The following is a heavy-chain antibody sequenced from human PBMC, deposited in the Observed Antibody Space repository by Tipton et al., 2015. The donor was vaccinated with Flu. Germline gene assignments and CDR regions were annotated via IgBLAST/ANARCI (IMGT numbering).Heavy chain of an antibody. V-gene: IGHV4-61*02. CDR3: ARDNQCYDSNWFDP. CDR1: GGSISSGGYY. CDR2: IYTSGST. J-gene: IGHJ5*02. D-gene: IGHD3-22*01. Sequence: TLSLTCTVSGGSISSGGYYWSWIRQHPGKGLEWIGRIYTSGSTNYNPSLKSRVTMSVDTSKNQFSLKLSSVTAADTAVYYCARDNQCYDSNWFDPWGQGTLVTVSS.